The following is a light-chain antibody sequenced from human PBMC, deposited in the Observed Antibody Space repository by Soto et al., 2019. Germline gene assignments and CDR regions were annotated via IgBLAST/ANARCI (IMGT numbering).Light chain of an antibody. J-gene: IGLJ2*01. CDR3: AAWDDSRSVV. V-gene: IGLV1-47*02. CDR1: SSNIGSNY. CDR2: SNN. Sequence: QLVLTQPPSASGTPGQRVTISCSGSSSNIGSNYVYWYQQLPGTAPKLLIYSNNQRPSGVPDRFSGSKSGTSASLAISGLRSEDEADYYCAAWDDSRSVVFGGGTKLTVL.